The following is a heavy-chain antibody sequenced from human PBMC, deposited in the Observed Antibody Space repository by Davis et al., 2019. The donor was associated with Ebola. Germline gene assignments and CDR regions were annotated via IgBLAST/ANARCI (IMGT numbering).Heavy chain of an antibody. CDR1: GDSFHTYY. J-gene: IGHJ5*02. Sequence: SETLSLTCSLSGDSFHTYYWNWIRQPPGKGLEWVGYIHDGSANYHPSLKRRVTISVDTSKNQFSLKLSSVTAADTAVYYCARGKGYSYGLRGFDPWGQGTLVTVSS. D-gene: IGHD5-18*01. CDR2: IHDGSA. CDR3: ARGKGYSYGLRGFDP. V-gene: IGHV4-59*12.